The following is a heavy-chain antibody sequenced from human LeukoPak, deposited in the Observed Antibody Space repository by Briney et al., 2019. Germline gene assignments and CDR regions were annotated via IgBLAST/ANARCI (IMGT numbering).Heavy chain of an antibody. CDR2: IYPGDSDD. Sequence: GESLKISCKGSGYSFTSYWIGWVRQMPGKGLEWMGIIYPGDSDDRYSPSFQGQVTISADKSISTAYLQWSSLKASDTAMYYCARPTGTTFSDYGMDVWGQGTTVTVSS. D-gene: IGHD1-1*01. J-gene: IGHJ6*02. V-gene: IGHV5-51*01. CDR3: ARPTGTTFSDYGMDV. CDR1: GYSFTSYW.